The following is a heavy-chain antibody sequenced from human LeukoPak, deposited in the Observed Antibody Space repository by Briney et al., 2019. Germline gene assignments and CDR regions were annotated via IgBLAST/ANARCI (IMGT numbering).Heavy chain of an antibody. V-gene: IGHV3-11*01. J-gene: IGHJ6*02. CDR1: GVTFRDYY. CDR3: AREVITFPDYYYYGLDV. Sequence: GGSLRLSCAASGVTFRDYYMTWIRQAPGKGLEWISYISRSGDTLYYADSVEGRFTISRDNAKNSVYLQMNSLRAEDTAVYYCAREVITFPDYYYYGLDVWGQGTTVTVSS. CDR2: ISRSGDTL. D-gene: IGHD3-10*01.